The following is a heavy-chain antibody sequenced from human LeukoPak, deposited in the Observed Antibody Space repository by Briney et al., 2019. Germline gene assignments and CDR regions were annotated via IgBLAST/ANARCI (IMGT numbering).Heavy chain of an antibody. Sequence: GGSLRLSCAASGFTFSDYYMSWIRQAPGKGLEWVSYISSSGSTIYYADSVKGRFTISRDNAKSSLYLQMNSLRAEDTAVYYCASLYYYDSSGYSDYWGQGTLVTVSS. CDR1: GFTFSDYY. V-gene: IGHV3-11*01. D-gene: IGHD3-22*01. CDR3: ASLYYYDSSGYSDY. CDR2: ISSSGSTI. J-gene: IGHJ4*02.